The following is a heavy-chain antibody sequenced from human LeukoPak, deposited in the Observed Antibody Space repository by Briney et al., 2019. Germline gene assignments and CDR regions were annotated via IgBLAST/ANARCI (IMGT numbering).Heavy chain of an antibody. D-gene: IGHD3-10*01. CDR3: AREAYYYGSGSPGGASYYFDY. J-gene: IGHJ4*02. V-gene: IGHV4-61*08. Sequence: PSETLSLTCTVSGGSITSSGHYWSWIRQRPGKGLEWIGYIYYSGSTNYNPSLKSRVTISVDTSKNQFSLKLSSVTAADTAVYYCAREAYYYGSGSPGGASYYFDYWGQGTLVTVSS. CDR2: IYYSGST. CDR1: GGSITSSGHY.